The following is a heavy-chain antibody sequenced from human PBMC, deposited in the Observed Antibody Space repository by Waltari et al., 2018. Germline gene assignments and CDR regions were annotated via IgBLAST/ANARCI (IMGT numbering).Heavy chain of an antibody. J-gene: IGHJ4*02. Sequence: QVQLVQSGAEVKKPVSSVKVSCKASGGTFSSYTISWVRQAPGQGVGWMGRYIPIRGRANYAQKFQGRVTISADKSTSTAYMELSSVRSEDTAVYYCAREEYCGGDCYSSLDYWGQGTLVTVSS. CDR1: GGTFSSYT. CDR2: YIPIRGRA. CDR3: AREEYCGGDCYSSLDY. V-gene: IGHV1-69*08. D-gene: IGHD2-21*02.